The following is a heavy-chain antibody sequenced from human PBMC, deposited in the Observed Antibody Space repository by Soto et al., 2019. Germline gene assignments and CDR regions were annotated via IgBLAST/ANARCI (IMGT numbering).Heavy chain of an antibody. J-gene: IGHJ4*02. CDR1: GGSISSYY. CDR3: ARRYSSGFDY. Sequence: SETLSLTCTVSGGSISSYYWSWIRQPPGKGLEWIGSIYYSGSTYYNPSLKSRVTISVDTSKNQFSLKLSSVTAADTAVYYCARRYSSGFDYWGQGTLVTVSS. CDR2: IYYSGST. D-gene: IGHD6-19*01. V-gene: IGHV4-59*05.